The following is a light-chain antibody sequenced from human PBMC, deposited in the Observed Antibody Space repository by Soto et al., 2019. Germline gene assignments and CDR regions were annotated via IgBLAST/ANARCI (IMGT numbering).Light chain of an antibody. CDR1: QSVSNY. Sequence: EIVLTQSPATLSSSPGERATLSCRASQSVSNYLAWYQQKPGQAPRLLIYDASNRATGIPARFSGSGSGTDFTLTISSLEPEDFAVYYCQQRSNWPLFTFGPGTKVNIK. CDR3: QQRSNWPLFT. J-gene: IGKJ3*01. CDR2: DAS. V-gene: IGKV3-11*01.